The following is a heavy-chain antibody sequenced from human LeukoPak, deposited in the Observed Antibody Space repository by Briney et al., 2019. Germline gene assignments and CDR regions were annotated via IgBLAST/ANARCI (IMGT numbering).Heavy chain of an antibody. CDR1: GYTFTSYG. CDR3: ARDLGGQQLVRFDY. CDR2: ISAYNGNT. D-gene: IGHD6-13*01. Sequence: DSVKVSCKASGYTFTSYGISWVRQAPGQGLEWMGLISAYNGNTNYAQKLQGRVTMTTDTSTSTAYMELRSLRSDDTAVYYCARDLGGQQLVRFDYWGQGTLVTVSS. V-gene: IGHV1-18*01. J-gene: IGHJ4*02.